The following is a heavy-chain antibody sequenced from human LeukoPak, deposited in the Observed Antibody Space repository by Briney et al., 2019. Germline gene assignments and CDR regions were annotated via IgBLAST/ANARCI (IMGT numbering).Heavy chain of an antibody. V-gene: IGHV3-30-3*01. Sequence: GGSLRLSCAASGFTFSSYAMHWVRQAPGKGLEWVAVISYDGSNKYYADSVKGRFTISRDNSKNTLYLQMNSLRAEDTAVYYCARDQPHYEIFVTLDYWGQGTLVTVSS. CDR3: ARDQPHYEIFVTLDY. D-gene: IGHD3-9*01. J-gene: IGHJ4*02. CDR2: ISYDGSNK. CDR1: GFTFSSYA.